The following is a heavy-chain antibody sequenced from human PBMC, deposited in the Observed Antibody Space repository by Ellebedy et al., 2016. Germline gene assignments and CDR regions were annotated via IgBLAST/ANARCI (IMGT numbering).Heavy chain of an antibody. CDR1: GSTLSTYW. J-gene: IGHJ4*02. CDR3: ATLMVYGTVDY. V-gene: IGHV3-7*01. D-gene: IGHD2-8*01. CDR2: IKQDGSQK. Sequence: GESLKISCVVSGSTLSTYWMSWFRQAPGKGLEWVASIKQDGSQKDYVDSVKGRFTISRDNAKNSLYLQMNSLRAEDTAVYYCATLMVYGTVDYWGQGTLVTVSS.